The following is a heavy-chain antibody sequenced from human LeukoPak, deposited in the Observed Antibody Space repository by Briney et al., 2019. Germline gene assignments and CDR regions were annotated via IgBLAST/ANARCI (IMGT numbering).Heavy chain of an antibody. V-gene: IGHV3-7*01. D-gene: IGHD1-14*01. Sequence: AGGSLRLSCAASGFTFSTYWMTWVRHVSGKGLEWVAKIKQDGRVQHYVASVKGRFTVSRDNTKNSLYLQMISLRTDDTAVYYCATNKPGPVEAWSGTFDSWGQGTLVTVSS. CDR1: GFTFSTYW. J-gene: IGHJ4*02. CDR3: ATNKPGPVEAWSGTFDS. CDR2: IKQDGRVQ.